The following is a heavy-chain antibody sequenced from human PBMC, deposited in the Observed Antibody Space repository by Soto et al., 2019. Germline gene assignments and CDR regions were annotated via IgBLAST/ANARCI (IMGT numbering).Heavy chain of an antibody. Sequence: SETLSLTCSVSGGSMRSYYWNWLRQPAGKGLEWIGRIYSRGDTNYNPSVKSRVTMSVDTSKNEFSLRLNSVTAAETAVYYCAGIGEDVYYGMDVWGQGTTVTVSS. CDR2: IYSRGDT. D-gene: IGHD3-16*01. CDR3: AGIGEDVYYGMDV. J-gene: IGHJ6*02. CDR1: GGSMRSYY. V-gene: IGHV4-4*07.